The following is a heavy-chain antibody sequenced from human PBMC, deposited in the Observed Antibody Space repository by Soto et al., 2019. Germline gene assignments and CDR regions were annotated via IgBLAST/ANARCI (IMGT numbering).Heavy chain of an antibody. CDR3: AGDRIGPGATFDL. CDR1: GTSVRSGTYY. Sequence: QVQLQESGPGQLKPSETLSLTCSVSGTSVRSGTYYWTWIRLRPGKGLEWIGYMYYGGRTNYNRSLKSRLTMSIDESKNQFSLRLHSVTAADTAMYYCAGDRIGPGATFDLWGQGNLVAVSS. V-gene: IGHV4-61*01. D-gene: IGHD1-26*01. J-gene: IGHJ4*02. CDR2: MYYGGRT.